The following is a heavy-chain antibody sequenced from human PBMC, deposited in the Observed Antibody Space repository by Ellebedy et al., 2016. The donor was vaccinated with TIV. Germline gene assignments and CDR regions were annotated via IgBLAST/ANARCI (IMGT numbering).Heavy chain of an antibody. J-gene: IGHJ4*02. Sequence: SETLSLTXTVSGGSISSGGYYWSWIRQHPGKGLEWIGYIYYSGSTYYNPSLKSRVTISVDRSKNQFSLKLSSVTAADTAVYYCARDRGQGSTREFDYWGQGTLVTVSS. V-gene: IGHV4-31*03. CDR2: IYYSGST. CDR1: GGSISSGGYY. D-gene: IGHD2-2*01. CDR3: ARDRGQGSTREFDY.